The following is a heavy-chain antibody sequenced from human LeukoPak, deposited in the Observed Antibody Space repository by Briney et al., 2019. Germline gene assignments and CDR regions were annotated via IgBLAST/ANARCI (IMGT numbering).Heavy chain of an antibody. J-gene: IGHJ4*02. CDR1: GFTFTSSA. D-gene: IGHD2-2*01. Sequence: SVKVSCKASGFTFTSSAVQWVRQARGQRLEWIGWIVVGSGNTNYAQKFQERVTITRDMSTSTAYMELSSLRSEDTAVYYCARGNPPYAPPDYWGQGTLVTVSS. V-gene: IGHV1-58*01. CDR2: IVVGSGNT. CDR3: ARGNPPYAPPDY.